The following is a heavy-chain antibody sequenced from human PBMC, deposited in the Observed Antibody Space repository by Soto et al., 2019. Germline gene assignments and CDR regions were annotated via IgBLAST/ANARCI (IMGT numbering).Heavy chain of an antibody. V-gene: IGHV1-46*04. Sequence: GASVKVSCKASGYIFTDNYIHWVRQAPGQGLEWMGIINPSCGNTMYAQKLQGRVTMTSDTSTSTVYMELSSLRSEDTAVYYCARGLGGLDYWGHGTLVTVSS. CDR3: ARGLGGLDY. CDR1: GYIFTDNY. J-gene: IGHJ4*01. D-gene: IGHD3-16*01. CDR2: INPSCGNT.